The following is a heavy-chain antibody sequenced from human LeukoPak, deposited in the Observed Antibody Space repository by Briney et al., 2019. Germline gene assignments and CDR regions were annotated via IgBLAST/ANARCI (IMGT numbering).Heavy chain of an antibody. D-gene: IGHD2-2*01. J-gene: IGHJ6*03. CDR1: GDSIGTYY. CDR3: ARGAVPAAIEYYYYYYMDV. Sequence: SETLSLTCTVSGDSIGTYYWNWIRQPAGKGLEWIGRIYISGSTNYNPSLKSRVTMSVDTSKNQFSLKLSSVTAADTAVYYCARGAVPAAIEYYYYYYMDVWGKGTTVTVSS. V-gene: IGHV4-4*07. CDR2: IYISGST.